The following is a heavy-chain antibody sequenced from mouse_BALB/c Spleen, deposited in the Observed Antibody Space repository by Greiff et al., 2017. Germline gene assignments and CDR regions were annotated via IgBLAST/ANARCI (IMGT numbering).Heavy chain of an antibody. Sequence: QVQLKESGPGLVQPSQSLSITCTVSGFSLTSYGVHWVRQSPGKGLEWLGVIWSGGSTDYNAAFISRLSISKDNSKSQVFFKMNSLQANDTAIYYCARNSVITTAYAMDYWGQGTSVTVSS. CDR1: GFSLTSYG. J-gene: IGHJ4*01. D-gene: IGHD2-4*01. CDR3: ARNSVITTAYAMDY. V-gene: IGHV2-2*02. CDR2: IWSGGST.